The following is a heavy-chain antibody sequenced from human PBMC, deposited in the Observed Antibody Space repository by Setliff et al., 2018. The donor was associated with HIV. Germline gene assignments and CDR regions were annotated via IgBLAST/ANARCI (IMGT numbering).Heavy chain of an antibody. CDR2: IYPGDSQT. J-gene: IGHJ4*02. Sequence: KISCVASGYSFTNKWIGWVRQTPGKGLEWMGIIYPGDSQTKYNPSFQGQVAISVDKSLRTAYLQWSSLKTSDTAFYFCARGADYRDAWGQGALVTVSS. D-gene: IGHD4-17*01. CDR1: GYSFTNKW. V-gene: IGHV5-51*01. CDR3: ARGADYRDA.